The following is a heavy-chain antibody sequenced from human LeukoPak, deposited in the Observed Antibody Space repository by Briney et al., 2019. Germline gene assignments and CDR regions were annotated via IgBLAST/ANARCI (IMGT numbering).Heavy chain of an antibody. D-gene: IGHD7-27*01. CDR2: IYHSGST. CDR1: GYSISSGYY. CDR3: ASELGIFSFDY. Sequence: TSETLSLTCAVSGYSISSGYYWSWIRQPPGKGLEWIGSIYHSGSTYYNPSLKSRVTISVDTSKNQFSLKLSSVAAADTAVYYCASELGIFSFDYWGQGTLVTVSS. J-gene: IGHJ4*02. V-gene: IGHV4-38-2*01.